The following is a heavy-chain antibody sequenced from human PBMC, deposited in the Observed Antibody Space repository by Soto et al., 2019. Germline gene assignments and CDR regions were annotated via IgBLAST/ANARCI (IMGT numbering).Heavy chain of an antibody. J-gene: IGHJ4*02. CDR1: GFTFSDYY. Sequence: QVQLVESGGGLVKPGGSLRLSCAAAGFTFSDYYMSWIRQAPGKGLEWVSYISSSSSYTNYADSVKGRFTISRDNAKNSLYLQMNSLRAEDTAVYYCARDHHRYSGYDHVDYWGQGTLVTVSS. CDR2: ISSSSSYT. V-gene: IGHV3-11*05. CDR3: ARDHHRYSGYDHVDY. D-gene: IGHD5-12*01.